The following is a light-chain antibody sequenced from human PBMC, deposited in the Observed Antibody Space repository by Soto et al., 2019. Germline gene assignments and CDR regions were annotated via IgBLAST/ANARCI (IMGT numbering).Light chain of an antibody. CDR1: QSLLHSNGYNS. J-gene: IGKJ2*01. Sequence: DIVMTQSPLSLPVTPGEPASISCRSSQSLLHSNGYNSLDWYLQKPGQSPQLLIFLGSNRASGVPDRFSGSGSGTDFTLKISRVEAEDVGIYYCMQGLQTLYTFVQGTKLEIK. V-gene: IGKV2-28*01. CDR2: LGS. CDR3: MQGLQTLYT.